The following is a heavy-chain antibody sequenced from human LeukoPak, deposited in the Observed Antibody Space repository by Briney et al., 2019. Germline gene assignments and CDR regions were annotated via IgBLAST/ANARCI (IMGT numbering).Heavy chain of an antibody. V-gene: IGHV3-21*01. J-gene: IGHJ4*02. D-gene: IGHD5-12*01. CDR3: WGDALRGYSGPWDF. Sequence: GGSLRLSCAASGFTFSRYSMNWVRQAPGKGLEWVSSISSSSSYIYYADSVKGRFTISRDNAKNSLYLQMNSLRAEDTAVYYCWGDALRGYSGPWDFWGQGTLVTVSS. CDR2: ISSSSSYI. CDR1: GFTFSRYS.